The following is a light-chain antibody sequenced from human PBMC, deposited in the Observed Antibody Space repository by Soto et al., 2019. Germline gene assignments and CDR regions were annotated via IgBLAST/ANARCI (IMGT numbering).Light chain of an antibody. V-gene: IGKV1-33*01. CDR1: QDISNY. CDR3: QQYDHLPIT. CDR2: DAS. J-gene: IGKJ5*01. Sequence: DVQMTQSPSSLSASVGYTITITCQATQDISNYLNWYQQKPGEAPKLLIYDASKLETGVPSRFSGSGSGTDFTFTISSLQPEDFATYHCQQYDHLPITFGQGTLLEIK.